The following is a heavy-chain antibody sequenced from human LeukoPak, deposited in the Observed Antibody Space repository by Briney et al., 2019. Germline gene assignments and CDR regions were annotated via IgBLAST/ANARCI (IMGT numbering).Heavy chain of an antibody. CDR1: GGSISSYY. Sequence: SETLSLTCTVSGGSISSYYWSWIRQPPGKGLEWIGYIYYSGSTNYNPSLKSRVTISVDTSKNQFSLKLGSVTAADTAVYYCARSYLWFGNTKTYYFDYGGQGTLVTVSS. J-gene: IGHJ4*02. CDR2: IYYSGST. V-gene: IGHV4-59*01. CDR3: ARSYLWFGNTKTYYFDY. D-gene: IGHD3-10*01.